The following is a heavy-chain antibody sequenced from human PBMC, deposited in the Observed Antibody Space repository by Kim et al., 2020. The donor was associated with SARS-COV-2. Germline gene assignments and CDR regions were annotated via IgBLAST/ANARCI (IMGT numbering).Heavy chain of an antibody. Sequence: YYADPVTGRFTIPRDNSKTTLYLQMNSLRAEDTAVYYCASLSTRMAAALGWGQGTLVTVSS. CDR3: ASLSTRMAAALG. J-gene: IGHJ4*02. D-gene: IGHD6-13*01. V-gene: IGHV3-23*01.